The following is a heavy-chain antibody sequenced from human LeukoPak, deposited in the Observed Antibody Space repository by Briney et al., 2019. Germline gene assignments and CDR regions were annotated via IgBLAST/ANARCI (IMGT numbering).Heavy chain of an antibody. CDR2: IYHSGST. J-gene: IGHJ6*03. Sequence: SGTLSLTCAVSCGSISSSNWWSWVRQPPGKGLEWIGEIYHSGSTNYNPSLKSRVTISVDKSKNQFSLKLSSVTAADTAVYYCARHKDYYYSYMDVWGKGTTDTISS. CDR3: ARHKDYYYSYMDV. CDR1: CGSISSSNW. V-gene: IGHV4-4*02.